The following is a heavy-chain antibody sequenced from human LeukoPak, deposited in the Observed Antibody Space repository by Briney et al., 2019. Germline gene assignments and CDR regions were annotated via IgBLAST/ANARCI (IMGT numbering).Heavy chain of an antibody. CDR2: ISAYNGNT. CDR3: ARDLRGRFLEWSWSINAFDI. Sequence: ASVKVSCKASGYTFTSYGISWVRQAPGQGLEWMGWISAYNGNTNYAQKLQGRVTMTTDTSTSTAYMELRSLRSDDTAVYYCARDLRGRFLEWSWSINAFDICGQGTMVTVSS. CDR1: GYTFTSYG. V-gene: IGHV1-18*01. J-gene: IGHJ3*02. D-gene: IGHD3-3*01.